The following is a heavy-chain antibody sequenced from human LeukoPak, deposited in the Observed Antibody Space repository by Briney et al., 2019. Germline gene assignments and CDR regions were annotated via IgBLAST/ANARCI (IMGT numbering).Heavy chain of an antibody. Sequence: GGSLSLSCAASGFTFTNYAMNWVRQAPGRGLEWVSAISGSGGSSSYADSVRGRFTISRDNSNNMLYLQMNSLRAEDTAVYYCAKPLRDAGSFNYPYFDFWGQGTLVTVSS. V-gene: IGHV3-23*01. CDR2: ISGSGGSS. CDR1: GFTFTNYA. D-gene: IGHD5-24*01. J-gene: IGHJ4*02. CDR3: AKPLRDAGSFNYPYFDF.